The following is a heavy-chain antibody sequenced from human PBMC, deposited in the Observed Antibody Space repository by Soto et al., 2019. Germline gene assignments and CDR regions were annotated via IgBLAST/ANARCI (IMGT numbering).Heavy chain of an antibody. V-gene: IGHV3-73*01. CDR2: IRSKTYNYAT. Sequence: EVQLVESGGGLVQPGGSLKLSCAASGFIFSDSAMHWVRQASGKGLEWVGRIRSKTYNYATAYAASVEGRFTISRDDSKNTAYLQTNSLKTEDTAVYYCTRHLSDYWGQGTLVTVSS. CDR3: TRHLSDY. J-gene: IGHJ4*02. CDR1: GFIFSDSA.